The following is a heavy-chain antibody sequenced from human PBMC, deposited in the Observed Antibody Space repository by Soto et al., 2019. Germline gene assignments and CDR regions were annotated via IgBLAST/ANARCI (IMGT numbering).Heavy chain of an antibody. CDR1: GFTFSSYA. V-gene: IGHV3-23*01. Sequence: LRLSFAASGFTFSSYAISWVRQAPGKGLEWVSAISGSGGSTYYADSVKGRFTISRDNSKNTLYLQMNSLRAEDTAVYYCANFRNFDYWGQGTLVTVSS. J-gene: IGHJ4*02. CDR2: ISGSGGST. CDR3: ANFRNFDY.